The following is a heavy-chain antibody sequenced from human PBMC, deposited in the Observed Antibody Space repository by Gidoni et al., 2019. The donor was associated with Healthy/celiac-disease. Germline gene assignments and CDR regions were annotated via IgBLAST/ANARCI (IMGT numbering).Heavy chain of an antibody. CDR2: IYYSGST. V-gene: IGHV4-59*01. J-gene: IGHJ3*02. CDR1: GGSLISYY. CDR3: ASHLTTYYYDSSEAFDI. Sequence: QVQLPASGPGLRKPSETLSLTCTVPGGSLISYYWSWNRQPPGKGLEWLGYIYYSGSTNYNPSLKSRVTISVDTSKNQFSLKLSSVTAADTAVYYCASHLTTYYYDSSEAFDIWGQGTMVTVSS. D-gene: IGHD3-22*01.